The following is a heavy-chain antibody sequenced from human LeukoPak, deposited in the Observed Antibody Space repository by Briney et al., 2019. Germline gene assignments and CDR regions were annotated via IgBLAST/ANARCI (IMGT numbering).Heavy chain of an antibody. CDR1: GYTFTSYG. V-gene: IGHV1-18*01. Sequence: GASVKVSCKASGYTFTSYGISWVRQAPGQGLEWMGWISAYNGHTKYAQKLQGRVTMTTDPSTSTAYMELRSLRSDDTAVYYCARHVTPTYYDILSYGMDVWGQGTTVTVSS. D-gene: IGHD3-9*01. CDR2: ISAYNGHT. J-gene: IGHJ6*02. CDR3: ARHVTPTYYDILSYGMDV.